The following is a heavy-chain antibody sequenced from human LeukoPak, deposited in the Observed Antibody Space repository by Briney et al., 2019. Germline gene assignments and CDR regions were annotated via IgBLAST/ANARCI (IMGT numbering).Heavy chain of an antibody. J-gene: IGHJ4*02. Sequence: SETLSLTCTVSGYSISSGYYWVWIRQPPGKGLEWIGSIYHSGSTYYNPSLKSRVTISVDTSKNQFSLKLSSVTAADAAVYYCASGGSIAVAGLFDYWGQGTLVTVSS. CDR1: GYSISSGYY. D-gene: IGHD6-19*01. CDR3: ASGGSIAVAGLFDY. CDR2: IYHSGST. V-gene: IGHV4-38-2*02.